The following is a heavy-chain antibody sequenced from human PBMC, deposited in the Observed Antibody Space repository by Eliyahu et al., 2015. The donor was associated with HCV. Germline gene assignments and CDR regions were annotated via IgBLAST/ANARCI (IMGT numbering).Heavy chain of an antibody. CDR1: GYTFTXXY. V-gene: IGHV1-2*02. D-gene: IGHD3-22*01. CDR2: INPNSGGT. Sequence: QVQLVQSGAXVKXPGASVKVSCKAXGYTFTXXYMHWVRQAPGQGLEWMGWINPNSGGTNYAQKFQGRVTMTRDTSISTAYMELSRLRSDDTAVYYCARDYDSSGYPGFFYDYWGQGTLVTVSS. CDR3: ARDYDSSGYPGFFYDY. J-gene: IGHJ4*02.